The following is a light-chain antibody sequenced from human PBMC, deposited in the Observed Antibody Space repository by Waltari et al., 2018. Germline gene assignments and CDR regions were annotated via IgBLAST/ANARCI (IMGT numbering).Light chain of an antibody. J-gene: IGLJ1*01. CDR3: SSFSSGNTPYV. V-gene: IGLV2-14*03. CDR2: DVS. Sequence: QSALTQPASVSGSPGQSITISCTGTSSDIGDYNYVSWYQQHPGKAPKLLISDVSNRPSGISHRFSGSKSGNTASLTISGLQPEDEADYYCSSFSSGNTPYVFGSGTKVTVL. CDR1: SSDIGDYNY.